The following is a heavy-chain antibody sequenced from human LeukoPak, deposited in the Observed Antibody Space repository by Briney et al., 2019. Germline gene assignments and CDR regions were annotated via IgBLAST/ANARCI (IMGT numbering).Heavy chain of an antibody. CDR3: ARETHTMVRGVPDY. V-gene: IGHV3-48*01. J-gene: IGHJ4*02. Sequence: GGSLRLSCAASGFTFSSYSMNWVRQAPGKGLEWVSYISSSSSTIYYADSVKGRFTISRDNAKNSLYLRMNSLRAEDTAVYYCARETHTMVRGVPDYWGQGTLVTVSS. CDR1: GFTFSSYS. D-gene: IGHD3-10*01. CDR2: ISSSSSTI.